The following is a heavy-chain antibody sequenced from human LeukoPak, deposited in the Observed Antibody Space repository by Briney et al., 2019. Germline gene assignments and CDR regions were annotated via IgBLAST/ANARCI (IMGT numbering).Heavy chain of an antibody. V-gene: IGHV3-23*01. Sequence: GGSLRLSCAASGFTFSNYAMTWVRQAPGKGLEWVSAISGSGGNTYYADSVKGRFTISRDNSKNTLYLQMNSLRAEDTAVYYCAVAVVGGHDYWGQGTLVTVSS. CDR3: AVAVVGGHDY. CDR1: GFTFSNYA. D-gene: IGHD6-19*01. CDR2: ISGSGGNT. J-gene: IGHJ4*02.